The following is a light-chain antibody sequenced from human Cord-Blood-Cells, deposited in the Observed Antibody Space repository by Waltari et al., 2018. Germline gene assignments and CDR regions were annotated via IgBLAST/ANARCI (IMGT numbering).Light chain of an antibody. CDR2: LGS. J-gene: IGKJ1*01. CDR3: MQALQTPWT. Sequence: DIVLTQSPLSLPVTPGEPASISCRSSKSLLHSNGYNYLDWYLQEPGQSQQLLIYLGSNRASGVLDRFSGSGSGTDFTLKISRVEAEDVGVYYCMQALQTPWTFGQGTKVEIK. CDR1: KSLLHSNGYNY. V-gene: IGKV2-28*01.